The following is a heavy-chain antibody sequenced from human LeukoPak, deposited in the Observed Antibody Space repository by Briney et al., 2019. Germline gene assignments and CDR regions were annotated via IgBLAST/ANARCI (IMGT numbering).Heavy chain of an antibody. CDR3: AKDPWIFGVSPGAFDI. Sequence: PGGSLRLSCAASGFTFSSYAMSWVRQAPGKGLEWVSSISSSSSYIYYADSVKGRFTISRDNAKNSLYLQMNSLRAEDTAVYYCAKDPWIFGVSPGAFDIWGQGTMVTVSS. CDR1: GFTFSSYA. V-gene: IGHV3-21*01. J-gene: IGHJ3*02. D-gene: IGHD3-3*01. CDR2: ISSSSSYI.